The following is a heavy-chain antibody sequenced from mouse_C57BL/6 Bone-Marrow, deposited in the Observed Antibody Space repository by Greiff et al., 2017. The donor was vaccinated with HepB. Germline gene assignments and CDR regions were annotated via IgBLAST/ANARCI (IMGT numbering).Heavy chain of an antibody. V-gene: IGHV1-81*01. CDR2: IYPRSGNT. CDR3: ASGSVYYYGSSYYFDY. J-gene: IGHJ2*01. CDR1: GYTFTSYG. D-gene: IGHD1-1*01. Sequence: VQRVESGAELARPGASVKLSCKASGYTFTSYGISWVKQRTGQGLEWIGEIYPRSGNTYYNEKFKGKATLTADKSSSTAYMELRSLTSEDSAVYFGASGSVYYYGSSYYFDYWGQGTTLTVSS.